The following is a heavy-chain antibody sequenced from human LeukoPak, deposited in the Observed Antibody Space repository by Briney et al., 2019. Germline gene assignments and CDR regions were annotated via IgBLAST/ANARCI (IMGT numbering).Heavy chain of an antibody. D-gene: IGHD1-26*01. CDR2: IYNSGSA. J-gene: IGHJ4*02. Sequence: SETLSLTCTVSGGSISSSSDFWAWIRQPPGKGLEWLGSIYNSGSAYYSPSLKSRVAISVDTSKNQFSLRLSSVTAADTAVYYCARLELFYADSWGQGALVIVFS. CDR1: GGSISSSSDF. CDR3: ARLELFYADS. V-gene: IGHV4-39*01.